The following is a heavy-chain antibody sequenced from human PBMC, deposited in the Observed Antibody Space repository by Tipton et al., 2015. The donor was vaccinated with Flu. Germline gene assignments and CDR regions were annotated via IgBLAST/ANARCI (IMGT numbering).Heavy chain of an antibody. Sequence: GSLRLSCVASGFTLSPYWMSWVRQAPGKGLEWVSAISGGGAIRYFADSVKGRFTISRDNSKNMLYLQMNSLRPEDTAIYYCAKVIPELVAGLDYWGQGTLVSVPS. CDR3: AKVIPELVAGLDY. D-gene: IGHD6-19*01. V-gene: IGHV3-23*01. CDR2: ISGGGAIR. J-gene: IGHJ4*02. CDR1: GFTLSPYW.